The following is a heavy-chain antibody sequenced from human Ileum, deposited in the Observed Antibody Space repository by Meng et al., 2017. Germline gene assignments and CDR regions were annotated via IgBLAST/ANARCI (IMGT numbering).Heavy chain of an antibody. CDR3: ARDRGGAPFDY. D-gene: IGHD3-10*01. J-gene: IGHJ4*02. Sequence: GESLKISCAASGFTFSRFAMSWVRQAPGKGLEWVAVIWADGNTKDYPDSVKGRFTISRDSSKNTLYLQMNSLRADDTAVYYCARDRGGAPFDYWGQGTLVTVSS. CDR1: GFTFSRFA. CDR2: IWADGNTK. V-gene: IGHV3-33*08.